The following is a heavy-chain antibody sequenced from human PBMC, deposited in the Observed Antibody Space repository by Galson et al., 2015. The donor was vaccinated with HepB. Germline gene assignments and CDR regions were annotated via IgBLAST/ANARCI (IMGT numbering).Heavy chain of an antibody. CDR3: AIAYCSTTTCFMDV. J-gene: IGHJ6*02. V-gene: IGHV1-69*13. CDR1: GDSFSTYT. CDR2: IIPFFGTA. Sequence: SVKVSCKASGDSFSTYTISWVRQAPGQGLEWMGGIIPFFGTADYAQNLQGRVTITADESTSTAYMQLSSLRSEDTAAYYCAIAYCSTTTCFMDVWGQGTTVTVSS. D-gene: IGHD2-2*01.